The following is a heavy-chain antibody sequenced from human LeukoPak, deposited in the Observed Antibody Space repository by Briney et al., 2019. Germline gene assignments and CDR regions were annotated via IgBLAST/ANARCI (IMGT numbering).Heavy chain of an antibody. CDR1: SGSISSYY. J-gene: IGHJ5*02. D-gene: IGHD2-2*01. V-gene: IGHV4-59*01. CDR2: IYYSGST. Sequence: SETLSLTCTVSSGSISSYYWSWIRQPPGKGLEWIGYIYYSGSTNYNPSLKSRATISVDTSKNQFSLKLSSVTAADTAVYYCASQIPAADMGSFDPWGQGTLVTVSS. CDR3: ASQIPAADMGSFDP.